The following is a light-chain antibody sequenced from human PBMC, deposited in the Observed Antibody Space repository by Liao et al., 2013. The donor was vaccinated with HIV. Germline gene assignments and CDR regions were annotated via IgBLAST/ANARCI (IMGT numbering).Light chain of an antibody. CDR1: ALPKQY. CDR2: KDS. Sequence: SYELTQPPSVSVSPGQTARITCSGDALPKQYAYWYQQKPGQAPVLVIYKDSERPSGIPERFSGSNSGNTATLTISGTQPVDEAEYFCQAWDSSAEVVFGGGTTLTVL. CDR3: QAWDSSAEVV. J-gene: IGLJ2*01. V-gene: IGLV3-25*02.